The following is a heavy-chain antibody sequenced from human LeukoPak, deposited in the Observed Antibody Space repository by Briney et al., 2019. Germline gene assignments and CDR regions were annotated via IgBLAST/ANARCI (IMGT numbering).Heavy chain of an antibody. V-gene: IGHV3-48*03. CDR1: GFTFSSYE. Sequence: GGSLRLSRAAPGFTFSSYEMNWVRQVPGKGLEWISYISSSGSTIYFADSVKGRFTISRDNAKNSLYLQMNSLRAEDTAVYYCARDRVTMVRGVNYYFDYWGQGTLVTVSS. D-gene: IGHD3-10*01. CDR3: ARDRVTMVRGVNYYFDY. J-gene: IGHJ4*02. CDR2: ISSSGSTI.